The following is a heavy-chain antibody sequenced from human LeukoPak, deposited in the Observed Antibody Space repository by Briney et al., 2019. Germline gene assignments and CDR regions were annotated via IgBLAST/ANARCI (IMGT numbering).Heavy chain of an antibody. D-gene: IGHD3-22*01. V-gene: IGHV4-39*07. Sequence: PSETLSLTCTVSGGSISSSSYYWGWIRQPPGKGLEWIGSIYYSGSTYYNPSLKSRVTISVDTSKNQFSLKLSSVTAADTAAYYCASTFTTYYYDSSGFIWGQGTLVTVSS. J-gene: IGHJ4*02. CDR3: ASTFTTYYYDSSGFI. CDR1: GGSISSSSYY. CDR2: IYYSGST.